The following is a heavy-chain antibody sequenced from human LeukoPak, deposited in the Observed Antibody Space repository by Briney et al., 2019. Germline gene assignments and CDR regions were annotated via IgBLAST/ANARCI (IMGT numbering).Heavy chain of an antibody. Sequence: GGPLRLSCAASGFTFSSYSMNWVRQAPGKGLEWVSSISSSSSYIYYADSVKGRFTISRDNAKNSLYLQMNSLRAEDTAVYYCARDGAIAGRSYSHWGQGTLVTVSS. CDR1: GFTFSSYS. D-gene: IGHD4/OR15-4a*01. J-gene: IGHJ4*02. CDR2: ISSSSSYI. V-gene: IGHV3-21*01. CDR3: ARDGAIAGRSYSH.